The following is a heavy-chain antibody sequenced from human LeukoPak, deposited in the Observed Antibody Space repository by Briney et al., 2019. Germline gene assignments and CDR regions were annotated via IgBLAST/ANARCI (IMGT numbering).Heavy chain of an antibody. V-gene: IGHV1-69*05. J-gene: IGHJ6*03. Sequence: SVKVSCKASGGTFSSYVISWVRQAPGQGLEGMGGIIPIFGTANYAQKFQGRVTITTDESTSTAYMELSSLRSEDTAVYYCARSGAVVVTAKSYYYYYYMDVWGKGTTVTVSS. D-gene: IGHD2-21*02. CDR2: IIPIFGTA. CDR1: GGTFSSYV. CDR3: ARSGAVVVTAKSYYYYYYMDV.